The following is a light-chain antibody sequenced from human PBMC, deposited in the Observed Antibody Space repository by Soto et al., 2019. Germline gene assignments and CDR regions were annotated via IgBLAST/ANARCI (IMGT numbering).Light chain of an antibody. V-gene: IGKV3-20*01. CDR1: QSVQFNY. Sequence: EIGVTQSPGDLSLSPGERATLSCRASQSVQFNYVAWYQQKPGQAPRLLIYGASSRATGIPDRFSGSGSGMDFTLTISSLAPEDFAVYYCQQYGVSQWTFGQGGKVDVK. CDR2: GAS. J-gene: IGKJ1*01. CDR3: QQYGVSQWT.